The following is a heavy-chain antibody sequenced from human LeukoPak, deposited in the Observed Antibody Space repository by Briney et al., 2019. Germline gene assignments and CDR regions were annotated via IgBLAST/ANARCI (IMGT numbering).Heavy chain of an antibody. Sequence: GGSLRLSCAASGFNFSSYWMHWVRQAPGKGLVWISRINYDGTTTSYADSVKGRFTISRDNAKNTLYLQMNSLRAEDTAVYYCAKDILTRVVGWFDPWGQGTLVTVSS. CDR2: INYDGTTT. CDR3: AKDILTRVVGWFDP. D-gene: IGHD2-15*01. J-gene: IGHJ5*02. V-gene: IGHV3-74*01. CDR1: GFNFSSYW.